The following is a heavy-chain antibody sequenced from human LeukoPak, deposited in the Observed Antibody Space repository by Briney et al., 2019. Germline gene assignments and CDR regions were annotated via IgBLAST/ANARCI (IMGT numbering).Heavy chain of an antibody. CDR1: GFTFSSYG. CDR2: IRYDGSNK. D-gene: IGHD4/OR15-4a*01. Sequence: GGSLRLSCGASGFTFSSYGMHWVRQAPSKGLEWVAFIRYDGSNKYYADSVKGRFTISRDNSKNTLYLQMNSLRAEDTAVYYCARRAGAYSHPYDYWGQGTLVTVSS. CDR3: ARRAGAYSHPYDY. J-gene: IGHJ4*02. V-gene: IGHV3-30*02.